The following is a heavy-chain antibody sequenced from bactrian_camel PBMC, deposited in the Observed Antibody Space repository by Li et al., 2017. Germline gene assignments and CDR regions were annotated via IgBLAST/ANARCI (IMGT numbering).Heavy chain of an antibody. V-gene: IGHV3S40*01. CDR1: GHPYSGYC. CDR2: VFNGGLST. J-gene: IGHJ4*01. CDR3: VRQFSSAH. Sequence: VQLVESGGGSVQAGGSLRLSCAVSGHPYSGYCVGWFRQTPGKEREGVAAVFNGGLSTYYIDSVKGRFTISQDNRKLTVTLQMNNLEPEDTAVYYCVRQFSSAHWGQGTQVTVS.